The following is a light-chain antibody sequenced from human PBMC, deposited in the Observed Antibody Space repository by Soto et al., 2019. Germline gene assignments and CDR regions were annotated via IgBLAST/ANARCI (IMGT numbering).Light chain of an antibody. Sequence: DIVLTQPPGPLSLSPGERATLSCRASQSVTNNYLALYQQKPGQAPRLLIDGASSRATGVPDRFSGTGSGTDFTLTISRLEPEDFAVFYCQQYGNSPITFGQGTRLEIK. J-gene: IGKJ5*01. V-gene: IGKV3-20*01. CDR3: QQYGNSPIT. CDR2: GAS. CDR1: QSVTNNY.